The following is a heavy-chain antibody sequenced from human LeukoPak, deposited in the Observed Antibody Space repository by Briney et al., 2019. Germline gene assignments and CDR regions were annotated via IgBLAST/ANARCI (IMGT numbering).Heavy chain of an antibody. CDR1: GYTFTSYG. CDR2: ISAYNGNT. J-gene: IGHJ6*02. CDR3: ARDHEWLAYYYYYGMDV. V-gene: IGHV1-18*01. Sequence: ASVKVSCKASGYTFTSYGISWVRQAPGQGLEWMGWISAYNGNTNYAQKLQGRVTMTTDTSTSTAYMELRSLRSDDTAVYYCARDHEWLAYYYYYGMDVWGQGTTVTVSS. D-gene: IGHD6-19*01.